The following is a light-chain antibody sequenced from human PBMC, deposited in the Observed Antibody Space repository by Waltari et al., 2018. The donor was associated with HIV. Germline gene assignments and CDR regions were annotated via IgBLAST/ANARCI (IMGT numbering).Light chain of an antibody. CDR1: SSNIGAGYD. CDR3: QSYDSSLSGFVV. CDR2: GNT. J-gene: IGLJ2*01. V-gene: IGLV1-40*01. Sequence: QSVLTQPPSVSGAPGQRVTIPRTGSSSNIGAGYDVHWSQQLPGTAPKVLIYGNTNRPSGVPDRFSGSKSGTSASLAITGLQAEDEADYYCQSYDSSLSGFVVFGGGTKVTVL.